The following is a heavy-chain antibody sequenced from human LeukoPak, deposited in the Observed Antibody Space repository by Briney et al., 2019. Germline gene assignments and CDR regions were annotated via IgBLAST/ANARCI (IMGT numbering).Heavy chain of an antibody. J-gene: IGHJ4*02. Sequence: GESLKISCRGSGYSFTTYWIGWVRQMPGKGLEWMGIIYPGDSDARYSPSFQGQVTMSADKSINTAYLQWSSLKASDTAMYYCARRQGCSSTSCPPDSWGQGTLVTVSS. CDR3: ARRQGCSSTSCPPDS. CDR1: GYSFTTYW. D-gene: IGHD2-2*01. CDR2: IYPGDSDA. V-gene: IGHV5-51*01.